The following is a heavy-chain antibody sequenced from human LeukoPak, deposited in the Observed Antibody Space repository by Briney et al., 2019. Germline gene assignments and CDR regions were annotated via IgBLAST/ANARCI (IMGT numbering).Heavy chain of an antibody. CDR2: ISAYNGNT. V-gene: IGHV1-18*01. CDR1: GYTFTSYG. D-gene: IGHD6-19*01. CDR3: ARQSRPYSSGWFDY. Sequence: ASVKVSCKASGYTFTSYGISWVRQAPGQGLEWMGWISAYNGNTNYAQKFQGRVTITADKSTSTAYMELSSLRSEDTAVYYCARQSRPYSSGWFDYWGQGTLVTVSS. J-gene: IGHJ4*02.